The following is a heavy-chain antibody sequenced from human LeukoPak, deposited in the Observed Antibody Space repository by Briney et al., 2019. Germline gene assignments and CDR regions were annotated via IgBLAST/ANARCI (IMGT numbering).Heavy chain of an antibody. CDR2: ISSSGSTI. V-gene: IGHV3-48*03. D-gene: IGHD2-2*01. CDR1: GFTFSSYE. CDR3: ARGRPSYCSSTSCYRVDYYYYGMDV. J-gene: IGHJ6*02. Sequence: TGGSLRLSCAASGFTFSSYEMNWVRQAPGKGLEWVSYISSSGSTIYYADSVKGRFTISRDNAKNSLYLRMNGLRAEDTAVYYCARGRPSYCSSTSCYRVDYYYYGMDVWGQGTTVTVSS.